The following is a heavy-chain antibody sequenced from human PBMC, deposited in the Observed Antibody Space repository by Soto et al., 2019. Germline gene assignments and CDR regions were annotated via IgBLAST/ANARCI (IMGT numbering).Heavy chain of an antibody. V-gene: IGHV3-30-3*01. CDR3: ARVSGAMVLWYFDL. J-gene: IGHJ2*01. CDR2: ISYDGSYK. Sequence: QVQLVESGGGVVQPGRSLRLSCAASGFTFSSYAMHWVRQAPGKGLEWVAVISYDGSYKYYADSVKGRFTISRDNSKNTLYLQMNSLRAEDTAVYYCARVSGAMVLWYFDLWGRGTLVTVSS. D-gene: IGHD3-10*01. CDR1: GFTFSSYA.